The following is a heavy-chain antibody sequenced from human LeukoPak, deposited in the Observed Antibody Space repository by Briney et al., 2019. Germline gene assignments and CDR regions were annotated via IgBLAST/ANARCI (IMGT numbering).Heavy chain of an antibody. CDR1: GYTFTSYG. Sequence: ASVKVSCKASGYTFTSYGISWGRQAPGQGLEWMGWISAYNGNTNYAQKLQGRVTMTTDTSTSTAYMELRSLRSDDTAVYYCARVGYSSDANAFDIWGQGTMVTVSS. J-gene: IGHJ3*02. V-gene: IGHV1-18*01. CDR2: ISAYNGNT. CDR3: ARVGYSSDANAFDI. D-gene: IGHD6-19*01.